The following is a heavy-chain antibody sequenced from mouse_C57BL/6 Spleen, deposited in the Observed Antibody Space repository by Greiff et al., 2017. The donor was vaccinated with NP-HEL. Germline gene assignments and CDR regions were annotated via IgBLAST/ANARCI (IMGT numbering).Heavy chain of an antibody. V-gene: IGHV5-16*01. CDR3: ARGYGNYPPWFAY. Sequence: EVKLMASEGGLVQPGSSMKLSCTASGFTFSDYYMAWVRQVPEKGLEWVANINYDGSSTYYLDSLKSRFIISRDNAKNILYLQMSSLKSEDTATYYCARGYGNYPPWFAYWGQGTLVTVSA. CDR1: GFTFSDYY. CDR2: INYDGSST. D-gene: IGHD2-1*01. J-gene: IGHJ3*01.